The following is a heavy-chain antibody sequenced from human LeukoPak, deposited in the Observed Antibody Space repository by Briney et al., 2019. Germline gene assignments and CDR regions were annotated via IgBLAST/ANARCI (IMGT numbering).Heavy chain of an antibody. J-gene: IGHJ4*02. D-gene: IGHD2-15*01. Sequence: GGSLRLSCAASGFTFSSYRMHWVRQAPGKGLVWVSRINSDWSSTSYADSVKGRFTISRDNAKNTLYLQMNSLRAEDTAVYYCARDTCSGGSCYYDYWGQGTLVTVSS. CDR3: ARDTCSGGSCYYDY. V-gene: IGHV3-74*01. CDR2: INSDWSST. CDR1: GFTFSSYR.